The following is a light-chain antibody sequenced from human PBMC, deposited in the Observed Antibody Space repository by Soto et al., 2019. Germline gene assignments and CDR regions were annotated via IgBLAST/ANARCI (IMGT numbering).Light chain of an antibody. Sequence: QSALTQPASVSGSPGQSLTISCTGTSSDVGSSSLVSWYQHHPGKAPKLMIYEGTKRPSGVSNRFSGSKSGHTASLTISGLQAEDEADYYCCSYAGSSTWVFGGGTKLPVL. CDR1: SSDVGSSSL. CDR3: CSYAGSSTWV. J-gene: IGLJ3*02. CDR2: EGT. V-gene: IGLV2-23*01.